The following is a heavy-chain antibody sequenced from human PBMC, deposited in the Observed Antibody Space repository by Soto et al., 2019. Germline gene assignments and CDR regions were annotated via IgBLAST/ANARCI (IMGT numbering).Heavy chain of an antibody. CDR3: ARHVSSSWYSNYYYYYMDV. Sequence: QVQLQESGPGLVKPSETLSLTCTVSGGSISSYYWSWIRQPPGKGLEWIGYIYYSGSTNYNPSLKSRVTISVDTSKNQFSLKLSSVTAADTAVYYCARHVSSSWYSNYYYYYMDVWGKGTTVTVSS. CDR2: IYYSGST. J-gene: IGHJ6*03. CDR1: GGSISSYY. V-gene: IGHV4-59*08. D-gene: IGHD6-13*01.